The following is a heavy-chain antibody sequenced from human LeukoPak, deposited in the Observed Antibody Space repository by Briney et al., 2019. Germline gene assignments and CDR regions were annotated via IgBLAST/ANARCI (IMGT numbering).Heavy chain of an antibody. J-gene: IGHJ4*02. CDR1: GGSISSYY. CDR2: IYTSGST. Sequence: ASETLSLTCTVSGGSISSYYWSWIRQPAGKGLEWIGRIYTSGSTNYNPSLKSRVTISVDTSKNQFSLKLSSVTAADTAVYYCASAYDSSGYLDYWGQGTLVTVSS. V-gene: IGHV4-4*07. CDR3: ASAYDSSGYLDY. D-gene: IGHD3-22*01.